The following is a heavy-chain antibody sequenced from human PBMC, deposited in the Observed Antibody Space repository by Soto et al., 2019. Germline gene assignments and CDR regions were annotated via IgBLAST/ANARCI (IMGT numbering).Heavy chain of an antibody. D-gene: IGHD3-10*01. V-gene: IGHV3-9*01. CDR2: ISWNGGTM. Sequence: EVQLVESGGGLVQPGRSLRLSCAASGFIFDDYAMHWVRQAPGKGLEWVSGISWNGGTMGYADSVKGRFTISRDNAKNCLYLQMNSLRPEDTALYYCARGRAEASGLGQNWFDPWGQGTLVTVSS. CDR1: GFIFDDYA. J-gene: IGHJ5*02. CDR3: ARGRAEASGLGQNWFDP.